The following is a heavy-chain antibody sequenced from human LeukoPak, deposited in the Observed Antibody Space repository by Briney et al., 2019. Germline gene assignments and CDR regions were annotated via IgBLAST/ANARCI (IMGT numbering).Heavy chain of an antibody. V-gene: IGHV1-18*01. J-gene: IGHJ4*02. Sequence: ASVKVSCKASGYTFTSYGISWVRQAPGQGLEWMGWISAYNGNTNYAQKFQGRVTMTEDTSTDTAYMELSSLRSEDTAVYYCAAELSSGYFDYWGQGTLVTVSS. CDR2: ISAYNGNT. D-gene: IGHD3-22*01. CDR1: GYTFTSYG. CDR3: AAELSSGYFDY.